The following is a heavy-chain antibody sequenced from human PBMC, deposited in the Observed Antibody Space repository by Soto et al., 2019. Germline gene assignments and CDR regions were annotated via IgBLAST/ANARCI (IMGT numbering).Heavy chain of an antibody. J-gene: IGHJ3*02. D-gene: IGHD3-22*01. CDR1: GFSFTSYW. V-gene: IGHV3-7*02. Sequence: GGSLRLSCAASGFSFTSYWMDWVRQAPGKGLEWVAMINEDGSEKYYVDSVKGRFTISRDNAKNTLYLQMNSLRAEDTAVYYCARVRAYYYDSSGSPWVFDIWGQGTMVTVSS. CDR2: INEDGSEK. CDR3: ARVRAYYYDSSGSPWVFDI.